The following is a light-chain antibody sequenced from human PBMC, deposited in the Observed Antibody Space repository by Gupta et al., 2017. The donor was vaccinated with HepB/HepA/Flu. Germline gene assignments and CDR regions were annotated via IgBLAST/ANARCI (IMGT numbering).Light chain of an antibody. J-gene: IGKJ2*01. CDR3: QQYYTVPFT. CDR2: WAS. CDR1: QSVLYTSNNKNY. V-gene: IGKV4-1*01. Sequence: DIVLTQSPDSLAVSLGARATINCKSSQSVLYTSNNKNYLAWYQQKPGQPPKLLIYWASTRESGVPDRFSGSGSGTDFTLTISSLQAEDVAIYYCQQYYTVPFTFGQGTNLEIK.